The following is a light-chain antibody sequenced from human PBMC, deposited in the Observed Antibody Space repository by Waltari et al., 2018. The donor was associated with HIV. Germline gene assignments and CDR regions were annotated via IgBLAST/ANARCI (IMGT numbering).Light chain of an antibody. J-gene: IGKJ1*01. CDR1: QSVNND. CDR2: DAS. V-gene: IGKV3-15*01. CDR3: QQYNNWPPAWT. Sequence: IVMTQSPATLSVSPGERATLSCRASQSVNNDLAWYQQRPGQAPRLLIYDASTRATGIPARFSGSGSETDFTLTTSSLQSEDVAVYYCQQYNNWPPAWTFGRGSQVEIK.